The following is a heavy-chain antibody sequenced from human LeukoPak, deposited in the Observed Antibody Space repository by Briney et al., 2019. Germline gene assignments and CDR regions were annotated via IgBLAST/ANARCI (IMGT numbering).Heavy chain of an antibody. Sequence: PSETLSLTCTVSGGSISSSSYYWGWIRQPPGKGLEWIGSIYYSGSTYYNPSLKSRVTISVDTSKNQFSLKLSSVTAADTAVYYCARLGVVPAATKRVYYYYGMDVWGQGTTVTVSS. D-gene: IGHD2-2*01. J-gene: IGHJ6*02. CDR2: IYYSGST. V-gene: IGHV4-39*07. CDR1: GGSISSSSYY. CDR3: ARLGVVPAATKRVYYYYGMDV.